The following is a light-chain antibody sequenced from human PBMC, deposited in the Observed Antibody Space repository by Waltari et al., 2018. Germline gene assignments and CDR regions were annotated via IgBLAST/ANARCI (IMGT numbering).Light chain of an antibody. V-gene: IGLV2-8*01. CDR2: EVS. CDR3: SSYAGSNLWV. Sequence: QSALTQPPSASGSPGQSVTISCPGTSSDIGGYNYVSWYQQHPGKAPKLMIYEVSKRPSGVPDRFSGSKSGNTASLTVSGLRTEDEADYYCSSYAGSNLWVFGGGTKLTVL. CDR1: SSDIGGYNY. J-gene: IGLJ3*02.